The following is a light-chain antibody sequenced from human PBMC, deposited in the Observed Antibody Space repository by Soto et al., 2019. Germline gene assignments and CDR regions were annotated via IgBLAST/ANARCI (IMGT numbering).Light chain of an antibody. CDR2: AAS. Sequence: DIQMTQSPSSLSASVGARVTITCRASQSISSYLNWYQQKPGKAPKLLIYAASSLQSGVPSRFSGSGSGTDFTLTISCLQPEDFAVYYCQQSDSTPYTFGQGAKLEIK. J-gene: IGKJ2*01. CDR3: QQSDSTPYT. V-gene: IGKV1-39*01. CDR1: QSISSY.